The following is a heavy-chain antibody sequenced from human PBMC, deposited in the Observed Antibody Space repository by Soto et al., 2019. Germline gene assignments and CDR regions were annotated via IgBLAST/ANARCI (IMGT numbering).Heavy chain of an antibody. CDR3: ARENSYYGSGTYYFYGMDV. V-gene: IGHV1-18*01. CDR2: ISTHNGNT. CDR1: GYIFTSYG. Sequence: QVQLVQSEAEVKKPGASVKVSCKTSGYIFTSYGISWVRQAPGQGLEGMGWISTHNGNTNYAQKLQDRVTMTTDTSTSTAYMELRSLRSDDTAVYYCARENSYYGSGTYYFYGMDVWGHGTTVTVSS. J-gene: IGHJ6*02. D-gene: IGHD3-10*01.